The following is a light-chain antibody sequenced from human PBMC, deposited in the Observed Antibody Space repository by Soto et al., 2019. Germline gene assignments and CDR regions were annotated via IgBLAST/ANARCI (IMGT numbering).Light chain of an antibody. CDR2: GAS. V-gene: IGKV3-15*01. Sequence: IVMTQSPATLSVSPGGRATLSCRASQSISDTLAWYQQKPGQAPRLLIYGASTRAPGFPARFSGSGSGTDFTLTISSLQSEDFAVYYCQQYNNWPWTFGQGTMVDIK. CDR3: QQYNNWPWT. CDR1: QSISDT. J-gene: IGKJ1*01.